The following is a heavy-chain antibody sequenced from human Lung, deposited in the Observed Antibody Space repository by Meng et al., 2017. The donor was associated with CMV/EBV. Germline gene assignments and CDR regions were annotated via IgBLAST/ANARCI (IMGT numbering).Heavy chain of an antibody. V-gene: IGHV4-4*02. J-gene: IGHJ4*02. D-gene: IGHD5-24*01. CDR3: ARVNIGWRPFDY. Sequence: SETLSLXCAVSGDSISSSYWWSWVRQPPGKGLEWLGEIYRSGSTNYNPSLKSRVTISVGKSKNQFSLSLRSVTAADTTVYFCARVNIGWRPFDYWGQGTLVTVSS. CDR1: GDSISSSYW. CDR2: IYRSGST.